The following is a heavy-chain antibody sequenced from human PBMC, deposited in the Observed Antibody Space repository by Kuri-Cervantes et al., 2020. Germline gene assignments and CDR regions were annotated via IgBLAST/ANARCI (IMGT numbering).Heavy chain of an antibody. CDR1: GGSISSYY. J-gene: IGHJ5*02. CDR2: IYYSGST. D-gene: IGHD6-13*01. Sequence: GSLRLSCTVSGGSISSYYWSWIRQPPGKGLEWIGYIYYSGSTNYNPSLKSRVTISVDTSKNQFSLKLSSVTAADTAVYYRARGPNSSSWMGDWFDPWGQGTLVTVSS. CDR3: ARGPNSSSWMGDWFDP. V-gene: IGHV4-59*01.